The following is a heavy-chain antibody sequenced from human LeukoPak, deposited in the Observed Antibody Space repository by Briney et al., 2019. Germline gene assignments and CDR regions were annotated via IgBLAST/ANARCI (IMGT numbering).Heavy chain of an antibody. Sequence: GGSLRLSCAASGFTVSSNYMSWVRQAPGKGLEWVSVIYSGGSTYYADSVKGRFTISRDNSKNTLYLQMNSLRAEDTAVYYCARERRGPDTAMVYCYYGMDVWGQGTTVTVSS. J-gene: IGHJ6*02. V-gene: IGHV3-66*01. D-gene: IGHD5-18*01. CDR1: GFTVSSNY. CDR2: IYSGGST. CDR3: ARERRGPDTAMVYCYYGMDV.